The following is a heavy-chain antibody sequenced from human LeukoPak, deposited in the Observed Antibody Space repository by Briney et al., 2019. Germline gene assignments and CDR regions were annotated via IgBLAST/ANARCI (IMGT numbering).Heavy chain of an antibody. CDR1: GFTFSSYA. D-gene: IGHD1-26*01. CDR2: ISGSGGST. Sequence: RSGGSLRLSCAASGFTFSSYAMSWVRQAPGKGLEWVSTISGSGGSTYYADSVKGRFTISRDNSKNSLYLQMSSLRAEDTALYYCAKVVGATTRGYSDYWGQGTLVTVSS. J-gene: IGHJ4*02. CDR3: AKVVGATTRGYSDY. V-gene: IGHV3-23*01.